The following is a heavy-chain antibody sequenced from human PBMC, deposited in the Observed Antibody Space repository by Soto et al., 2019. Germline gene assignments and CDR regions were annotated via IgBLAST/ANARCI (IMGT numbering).Heavy chain of an antibody. CDR2: IIPILGIA. Sequence: QVQLVQSGAEVKKPGSSVKVSCKASGGTFSSYTISWVRQAPGQGLEWMGRIIPILGIANYAQKFQGRVTITADKSTSTAYMELSSLRSEDTAMYYCARDPSLGYAHYFDYWGQGTLVTVSS. J-gene: IGHJ4*02. D-gene: IGHD1-1*01. V-gene: IGHV1-69*08. CDR1: GGTFSSYT. CDR3: ARDPSLGYAHYFDY.